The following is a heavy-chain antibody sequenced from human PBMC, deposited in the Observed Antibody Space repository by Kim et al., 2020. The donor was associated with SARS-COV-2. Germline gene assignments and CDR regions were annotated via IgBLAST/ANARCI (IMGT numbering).Heavy chain of an antibody. CDR3: ASPYCSGGSCYSNYYYGMDV. CDR2: ISAYNGNT. D-gene: IGHD2-15*01. Sequence: ASVKVSCKASGYTFTSYGISWVRQAPGQGLEWMGWISAYNGNTNYAQKLQGRVTMTTDTSTSTAYMELRSLRSDDTAVYYCASPYCSGGSCYSNYYYGMDVWGQGTTVTVPS. J-gene: IGHJ6*02. V-gene: IGHV1-18*01. CDR1: GYTFTSYG.